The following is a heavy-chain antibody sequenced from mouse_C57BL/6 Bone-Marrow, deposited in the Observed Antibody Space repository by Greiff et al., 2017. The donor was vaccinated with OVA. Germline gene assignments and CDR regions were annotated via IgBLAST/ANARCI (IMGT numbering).Heavy chain of an antibody. D-gene: IGHD1-1*01. CDR3: ASAYSSSYDY. V-gene: IGHV1-59*01. Sequence: QVQLQQPGAELVRPGPSVKLSCKASGYTFTSYWMHWVKQRPGHGLEWIGVIDPSDSSTNYNPKLKGKATLTVDPSSSTDYMQLRSLTSEDSAVYYCASAYSSSYDYGGQGTTLPVSS. J-gene: IGHJ2*01. CDR1: GYTFTSYW. CDR2: IDPSDSST.